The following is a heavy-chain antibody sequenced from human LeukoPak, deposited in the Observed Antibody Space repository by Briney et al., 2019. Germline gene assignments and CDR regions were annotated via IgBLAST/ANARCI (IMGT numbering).Heavy chain of an antibody. J-gene: IGHJ5*02. CDR3: SRQYYYDSSGYCSHDP. D-gene: IGHD3-22*01. CDR2: SFPSGST. Sequence: SETLSLTCTVSGGSIGSYYWSWIRQPPGKGLQWIGYSFPSGSTNFNPSLKSRVTISIDTSKNHFSLKLTSVTAADTAVYYCSRQYYYDSSGYCSHDPWGQGILVTVSS. CDR1: GGSIGSYY. V-gene: IGHV4-4*09.